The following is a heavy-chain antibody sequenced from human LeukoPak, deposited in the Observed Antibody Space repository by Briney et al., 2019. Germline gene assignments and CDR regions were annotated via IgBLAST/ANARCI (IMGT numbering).Heavy chain of an antibody. Sequence: GGSMILSCAACVFIVSSNYMSRLREAPERGVECVSVLYSGGSTYYADSVKGRFTISGDNSKNTLYLQMNSLRAEDTAVYYCARLHRGTGTYFDYWGQGTLVTVSS. CDR3: ARLHRGTGTYFDY. V-gene: IGHV3-53*01. J-gene: IGHJ4*02. CDR1: VFIVSSNY. CDR2: LYSGGST. D-gene: IGHD1-14*01.